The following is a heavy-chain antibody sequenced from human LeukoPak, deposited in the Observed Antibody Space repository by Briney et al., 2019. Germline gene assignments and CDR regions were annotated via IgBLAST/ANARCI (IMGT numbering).Heavy chain of an antibody. CDR2: IYYSGST. CDR3: ARLEEFYGSGMFDY. D-gene: IGHD3-10*01. V-gene: IGHV4-39*01. J-gene: IGHJ4*02. CDR1: GGSISSSSYS. Sequence: PSETLSLTCTVSGGSISSSSYSWGWIRQPPGKGLEWIGSIYYSGSTYYNPSLKSRVTISVDTSKNQFSLKLSSVTAADTAVYYCARLEEFYGSGMFDYWGQGTLVTVSS.